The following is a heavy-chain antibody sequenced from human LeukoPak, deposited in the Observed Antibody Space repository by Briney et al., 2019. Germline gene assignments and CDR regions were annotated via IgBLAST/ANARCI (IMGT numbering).Heavy chain of an antibody. CDR2: IYYSGST. CDR1: GDSISSSNYY. V-gene: IGHV4-39*07. D-gene: IGHD1-26*01. Sequence: SETLSLTCTVSGDSISSSNYYWGWIRQPPGKGLEWIGNIYYSGSTYYNPSLKSRVTISVDTSKNQFSLKLSSVTAADTAVYYCARAGRWEGRPHAFVIWGQGTMVAVSS. J-gene: IGHJ3*02. CDR3: ARAGRWEGRPHAFVI.